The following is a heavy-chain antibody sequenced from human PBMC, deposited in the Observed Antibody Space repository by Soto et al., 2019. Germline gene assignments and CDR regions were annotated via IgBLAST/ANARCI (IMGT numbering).Heavy chain of an antibody. V-gene: IGHV3-48*02. J-gene: IGHJ4*02. Sequence: EVQLVESGGGLVHPGGSLRLSCAASGFDFSNYIMNWVRKAPGKGLEWISYISGSSTTILYADSMKGRFTVSRDNAKNSLYLQMNSLRDEDTAVYYCARLGAYWGQGTLVTVSS. CDR1: GFDFSNYI. CDR2: ISGSSTTI. CDR3: ARLGAY.